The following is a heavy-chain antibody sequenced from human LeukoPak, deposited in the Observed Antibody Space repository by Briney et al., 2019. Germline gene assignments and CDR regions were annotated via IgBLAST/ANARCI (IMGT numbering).Heavy chain of an antibody. D-gene: IGHD1-1*01. CDR2: IKQDGSEK. V-gene: IGHV3-7*01. J-gene: IGHJ6*02. Sequence: GGSLRLSCAASGFTFSSYAMSWVRQAPGKGLEWVANIKQDGSEKYYVDSVKGRFTISRDNAKNSLYLQMNSLRAGDTAVYYCARQRYPRQKTYGMDVWGQGTTVTVSS. CDR3: ARQRYPRQKTYGMDV. CDR1: GFTFSSYA.